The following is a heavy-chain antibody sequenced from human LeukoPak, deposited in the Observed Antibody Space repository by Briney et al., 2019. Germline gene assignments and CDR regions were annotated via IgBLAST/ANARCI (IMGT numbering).Heavy chain of an antibody. Sequence: ASVKVSCKASGYTFTSYGIIWVRQAPGQGLEWMGWINTNTGNPTYAQGFTGRFVFSLDTSVSTAYLQSTSLKAEDTAVYYCAREGPPGAFDIWGQGTLVTVSS. J-gene: IGHJ3*02. CDR1: GYTFTSYG. CDR3: AREGPPGAFDI. CDR2: INTNTGNP. V-gene: IGHV7-4-1*02.